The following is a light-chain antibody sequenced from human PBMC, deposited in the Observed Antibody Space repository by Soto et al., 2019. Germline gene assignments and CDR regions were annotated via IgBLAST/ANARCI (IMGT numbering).Light chain of an antibody. CDR1: QTVRNN. Sequence: EIQMNQSPSSLSGSVGERVTITCRTSQTVRNNLNWYQRKPGKAPSLLIYASSTLQSGVPSRFIGSGSETEFTLTISSLQPEDFATYYCQQDNMTPFTFGPGTKVDI. CDR2: ASS. CDR3: QQDNMTPFT. V-gene: IGKV1-39*01. J-gene: IGKJ3*01.